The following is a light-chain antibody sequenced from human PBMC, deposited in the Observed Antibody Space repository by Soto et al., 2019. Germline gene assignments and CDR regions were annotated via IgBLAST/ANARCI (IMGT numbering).Light chain of an antibody. CDR2: VDS. Sequence: DIQMTQSPSTLSASVGVRVSITCRARQSISSWLAWYQQTPGKVPKLLINVDSSLESGVPSRFIGSGSGTELTLTISSLHPDDVATYYCQLYNRYVALTFGGGNKV. J-gene: IGKJ4*01. V-gene: IGKV1-5*01. CDR3: QLYNRYVALT. CDR1: QSISSW.